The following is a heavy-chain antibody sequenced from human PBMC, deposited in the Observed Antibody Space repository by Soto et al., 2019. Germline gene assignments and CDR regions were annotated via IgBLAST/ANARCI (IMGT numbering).Heavy chain of an antibody. V-gene: IGHV1-69*13. CDR3: ATKHDYSNYYGMDV. D-gene: IGHD4-4*01. J-gene: IGHJ6*02. CDR2: IIPIFGTA. CDR1: GGTSSSYA. Sequence: SVKVSCKASGGTSSSYAISWVRQAPGQGLEWMGGIIPIFGTANYAQKFQGRVTITADESTSTAYMELSSLRSEDTAVYYCATKHDYSNYYGMDVWGQGTTVTVSS.